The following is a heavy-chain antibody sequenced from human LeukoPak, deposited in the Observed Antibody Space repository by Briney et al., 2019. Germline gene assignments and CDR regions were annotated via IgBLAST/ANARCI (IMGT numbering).Heavy chain of an antibody. CDR2: ISGDGDST. J-gene: IGHJ4*02. D-gene: IGHD1-14*01. CDR3: AKDTGITPSVISGFFDF. Sequence: PGGSLRLSCAASGFSFNAYAMHWVRQAPGKGLEWVSLISGDGDSTYYADSVKGRFTISRDNSKDSLYLQMNSLRTEDTALYYCAKDTGITPSVISGFFDFWGQGTLVTVSS. CDR1: GFSFNAYA. V-gene: IGHV3-43*02.